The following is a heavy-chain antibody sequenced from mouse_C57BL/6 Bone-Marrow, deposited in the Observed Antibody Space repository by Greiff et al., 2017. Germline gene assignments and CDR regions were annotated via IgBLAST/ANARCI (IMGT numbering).Heavy chain of an antibody. Sequence: EVQLVESGGDLVKPGGSLKLSCAASGFTFSSYGMSWVRQTPDKRLEWVATISSGGSYTYYPDSLTGRFTIARDNAKNTLYLQMSSLKSEDPAMYYGARLDSSCPFAYWGQGTLVTVSA. CDR1: GFTFSSYG. J-gene: IGHJ3*01. CDR2: ISSGGSYT. V-gene: IGHV5-6*01. CDR3: ARLDSSCPFAY. D-gene: IGHD3-2*02.